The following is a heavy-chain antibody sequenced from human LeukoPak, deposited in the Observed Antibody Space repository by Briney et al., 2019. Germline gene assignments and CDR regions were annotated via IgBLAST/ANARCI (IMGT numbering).Heavy chain of an antibody. CDR1: GFTFSSYA. V-gene: IGHV3-7*01. Sequence: GGSLRLSCAASGFTFSSYAMSWVRQAPGKGLEWVANIKQDGSEKYYLDSVKGRFTISRDNAKNSLYLQMNSLRAEDTAVYFCTREAAAGIDYWGQGTLVTASS. D-gene: IGHD6-13*01. J-gene: IGHJ4*02. CDR2: IKQDGSEK. CDR3: TREAAAGIDY.